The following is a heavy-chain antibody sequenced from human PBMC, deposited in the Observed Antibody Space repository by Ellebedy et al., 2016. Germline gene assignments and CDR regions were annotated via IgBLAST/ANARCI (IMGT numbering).Heavy chain of an antibody. CDR1: GYSLTELP. D-gene: IGHD2-15*01. Sequence: ASVKVSCXVSGYSLTELPIHWVRQPPGKGLEWMGGFDREGGETVYAQRFQGRVKTTEDTSTDIAYMELSSLKPEDTAVYFCATAGRGGSMALIGYYGLDVWGQGTTVTVSS. CDR2: FDREGGET. J-gene: IGHJ6*02. V-gene: IGHV1-24*01. CDR3: ATAGRGGSMALIGYYGLDV.